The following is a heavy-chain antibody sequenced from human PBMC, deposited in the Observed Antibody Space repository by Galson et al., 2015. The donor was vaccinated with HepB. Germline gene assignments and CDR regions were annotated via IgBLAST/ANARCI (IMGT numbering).Heavy chain of an antibody. CDR1: GGSTSSSTHY. D-gene: IGHD3-3*01. V-gene: IGHV4-39*01. CDR2: IYYSGST. Sequence: SETLSLTCSVSGGSTSSSTHYWGWIRQPPGKGLEWIGSIYYSGSTYYNPSLKSRVTISVDTSKNQFSLKLSSVTAADTAVYYCARHRGGERYYDFWSGYYIDYWGQGTLVTVSS. CDR3: ARHRGGERYYDFWSGYYIDY. J-gene: IGHJ4*02.